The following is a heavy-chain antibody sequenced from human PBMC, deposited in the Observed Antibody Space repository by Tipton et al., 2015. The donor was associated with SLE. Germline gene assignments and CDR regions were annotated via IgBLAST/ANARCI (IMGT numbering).Heavy chain of an antibody. CDR1: GFAFSSYN. Sequence: GSLRLSCAASGFAFSSYNMNWVRQAPGKGLEWVSFISSSATYIYYADSVKGRFTISRDNAKNSLYLQMNSLRAEDTAVYYCAREGCSSTSCKGYGMDVWGQGTTVTVSS. J-gene: IGHJ6*02. CDR3: AREGCSSTSCKGYGMDV. D-gene: IGHD2-2*01. CDR2: ISSSATYI. V-gene: IGHV3-21*03.